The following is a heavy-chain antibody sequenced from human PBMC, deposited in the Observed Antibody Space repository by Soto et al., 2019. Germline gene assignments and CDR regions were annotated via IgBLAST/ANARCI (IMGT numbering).Heavy chain of an antibody. CDR1: GGSISSYY. CDR3: ARAAVAGLWTAYYYYYYMDF. V-gene: IGHV4-59*01. D-gene: IGHD6-19*01. Sequence: SETLSLTCTVSGGSISSYYWSWIRQPPGKGLEWIGYIYYSGSTNYNPSLKSRVTISVDTSKNQFSLKLSSVTAADTAVYYCARAAVAGLWTAYYYYYYMDFWGKGTTVTVSS. CDR2: IYYSGST. J-gene: IGHJ6*03.